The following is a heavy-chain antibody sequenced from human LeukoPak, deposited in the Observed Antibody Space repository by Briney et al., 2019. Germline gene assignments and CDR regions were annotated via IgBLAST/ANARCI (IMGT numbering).Heavy chain of an antibody. CDR2: INPANGNT. CDR3: ARDGYDADGYLDY. Sequence: ASVKVSCKASGYPFRSYVMHWLRQAPGQSLEWIGWINPANGNTKYSRNFQGRVTITRDTSASVVYMELSSLRYEDTAAYYCARDGYDADGYLDYWGQGALVPVSS. V-gene: IGHV1-3*01. CDR1: GYPFRSYV. D-gene: IGHD5-12*01. J-gene: IGHJ4*02.